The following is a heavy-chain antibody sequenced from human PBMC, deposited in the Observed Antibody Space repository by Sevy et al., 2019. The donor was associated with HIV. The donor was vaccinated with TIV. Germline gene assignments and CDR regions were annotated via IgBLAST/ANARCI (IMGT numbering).Heavy chain of an antibody. CDR1: GFTFSSYE. CDR3: ARDLPPSATTVAHFDY. V-gene: IGHV3-48*03. Sequence: EGSLRLSCTASGFTFSSYEMNWVRQAPGKGLEWVSYITNSGSSIYYSDSVRGRFTVSRDNAKNSLYLQMKSLRAEDTAVYYCARDLPPSATTVAHFDYWGRGTLVTVSS. J-gene: IGHJ4*02. CDR2: ITNSGSSI. D-gene: IGHD4-17*01.